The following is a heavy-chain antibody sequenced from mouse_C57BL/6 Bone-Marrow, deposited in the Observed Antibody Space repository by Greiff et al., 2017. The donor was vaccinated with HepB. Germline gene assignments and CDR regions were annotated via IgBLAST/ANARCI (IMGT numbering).Heavy chain of an antibody. Sequence: QVQLKESGAELARPGASVKLSCKASGYTFTSYGISWVKQRTGQGLEWIGEIYPRSGNTYYNEKFKGKATLTADKASSTAYMELRRLTSEDSAVYSWARVVDYCAYGKEFDYWGQGTPLTVSS. CDR1: GYTFTSYG. D-gene: IGHD2-2*01. J-gene: IGHJ2*01. V-gene: IGHV1-81*01. CDR2: IYPRSGNT. CDR3: ARVVDYCAYGKEFDY.